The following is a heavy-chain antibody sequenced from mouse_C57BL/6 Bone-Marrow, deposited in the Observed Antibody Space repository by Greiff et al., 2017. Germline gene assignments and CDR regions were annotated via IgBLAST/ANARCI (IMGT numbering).Heavy chain of an antibody. D-gene: IGHD2-2*01. J-gene: IGHJ4*01. V-gene: IGHV1-81*01. CDR3: VYGYGDAMDY. CDR1: GYTFTSYG. CDR2: IYPRSGNT. Sequence: QVQLQQSGAELARPGASVKLSCKASGYTFTSYGISWVKQRTGQGLEWIGEIYPRSGNTYSNEKFKGKATLTADKSSSTAYMALRSLTSEDSAVYFCVYGYGDAMDYWGQGTSVTVSS.